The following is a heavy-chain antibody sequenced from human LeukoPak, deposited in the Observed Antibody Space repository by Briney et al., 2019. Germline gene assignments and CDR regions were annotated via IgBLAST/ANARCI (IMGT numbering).Heavy chain of an antibody. CDR1: GFTFSDYY. Sequence: TGGSLRLSCAASGFTFSDYYMSWIRRAPGKGLEWVSYISSSGSTIYYADSVKGRFTISRDNAKNSLYLQMNSLRAADTAVYYCARPSKRYYYDSSAYAFDIWGQGTMVTVSS. CDR3: ARPSKRYYYDSSAYAFDI. D-gene: IGHD3-22*01. CDR2: ISSSGSTI. J-gene: IGHJ3*02. V-gene: IGHV3-11*04.